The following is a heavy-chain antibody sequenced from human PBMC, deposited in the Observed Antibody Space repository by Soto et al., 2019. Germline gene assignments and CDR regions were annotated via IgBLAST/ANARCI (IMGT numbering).Heavy chain of an antibody. V-gene: IGHV3-23*01. J-gene: IGHJ4*02. CDR3: AKPPDYNWNDY. Sequence: GGSLRLSCAASGFTFSSYAMHWVRQAPGKGLEWISAVSGSGGGTYYADSVKGRFTISRDNSKDTLYLQMNNLRAEDTAVYYCAKPPDYNWNDYWGQGTLVTVSS. D-gene: IGHD1-20*01. CDR2: VSGSGGGT. CDR1: GFTFSSYA.